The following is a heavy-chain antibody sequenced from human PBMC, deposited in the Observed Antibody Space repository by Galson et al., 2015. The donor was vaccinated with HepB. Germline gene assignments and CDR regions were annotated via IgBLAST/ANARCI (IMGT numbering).Heavy chain of an antibody. D-gene: IGHD2-2*01. J-gene: IGHJ4*02. CDR2: IYYTGIP. CDR1: GGSISSTGHY. CDR3: AGIVLVSAAQFDY. V-gene: IGHV4-39*01. Sequence: SETLSLTCTVSGGSISSTGHYWGWIRQPPGKGLEWIVNIYYTGIPYYNPSLKSRVTISVDTSRNQFSLKLSSVTAADTAAYYCAGIVLVSAAQFDYWGQGTLVTVSS.